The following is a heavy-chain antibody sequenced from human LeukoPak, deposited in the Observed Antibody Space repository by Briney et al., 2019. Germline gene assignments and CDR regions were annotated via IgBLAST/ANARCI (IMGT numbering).Heavy chain of an antibody. J-gene: IGHJ4*02. D-gene: IGHD2-15*01. CDR2: ISSSGSTI. V-gene: IGHV3-48*03. CDR1: GFTFSSYE. Sequence: PGGSLRLSCAASGFTFSSYEMNWVRQAPGKGLEWVSYISSSGSTIYYADSVKGRFTISRDNAKNSLYLQMNSLRAEDTAVYYCARSYCSGGSCYGEFDYWGQGTLVTVSS. CDR3: ARSYCSGGSCYGEFDY.